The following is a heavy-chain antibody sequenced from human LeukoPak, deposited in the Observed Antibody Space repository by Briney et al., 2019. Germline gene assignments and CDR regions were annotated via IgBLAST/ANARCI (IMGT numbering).Heavy chain of an antibody. D-gene: IGHD3-3*01. CDR3: AILRFLEWLSPSSHFDY. V-gene: IGHV1-2*02. CDR2: NNPNSGGT. Sequence: ASVKVSCKASGYTFTGYYMHWVRQAPGQGLEWMGWNNPNSGGTNYAQKFQGRVTMTRDTSISTAYMELSRLRSDDTAVYYCAILRFLEWLSPSSHFDYWGQGTLVTVSS. J-gene: IGHJ4*02. CDR1: GYTFTGYY.